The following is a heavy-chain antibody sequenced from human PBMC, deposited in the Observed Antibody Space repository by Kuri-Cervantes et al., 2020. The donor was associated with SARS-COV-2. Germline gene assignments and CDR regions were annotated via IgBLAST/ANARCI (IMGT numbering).Heavy chain of an antibody. J-gene: IGHJ3*02. CDR3: AGGTPTFDI. CDR2: INHSGST. CDR1: GGSFSGYY. Sequence: SETLSLTCAVYGGSFSGYYWSWIRQPPGKGLEWIGEINHSGSTNYNPSLKSRVTISVDTSKNQFTLKRSSVTAGDTAVYYCAGGTPTFDIWGQGTMVTVSS. V-gene: IGHV4-34*01.